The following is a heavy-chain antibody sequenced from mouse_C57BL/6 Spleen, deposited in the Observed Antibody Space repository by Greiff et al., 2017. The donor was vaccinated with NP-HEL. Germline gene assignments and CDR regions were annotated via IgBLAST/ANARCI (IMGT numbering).Heavy chain of an antibody. D-gene: IGHD2-1*01. CDR1: GYSITSGYY. CDR2: ISYDGSN. CDR3: ARLLGGFDY. J-gene: IGHJ2*01. Sequence: EVKLMESGPGLVKPSQSLSLTCSVTGYSITSGYYWNWIRQFPGNKLEWMGYISYDGSNNYNPSLKNRISITRDTSKNQFFLKLNSVTTEDTATYYCARLLGGFDYWGQGTTLTVSS. V-gene: IGHV3-6*01.